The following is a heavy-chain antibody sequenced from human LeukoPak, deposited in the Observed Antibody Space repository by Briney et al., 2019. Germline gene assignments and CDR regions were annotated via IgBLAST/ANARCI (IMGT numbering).Heavy chain of an antibody. V-gene: IGHV3-7*03. CDR2: IKQDGSEK. CDR1: GFTFSSYW. D-gene: IGHD3-22*01. J-gene: IGHJ4*02. Sequence: GGSLRLSCAASGFTFSSYWMSWVRQAPGKGLEWAANIKQDGSEKYYVDSVKGRFTISRDNAKNSLYLQMNSLKPEDTAVYFCTCRSVVFTRDSGYPPGFDYWGQGTLVTVSS. CDR3: TCRSVVFTRDSGYPPGFDY.